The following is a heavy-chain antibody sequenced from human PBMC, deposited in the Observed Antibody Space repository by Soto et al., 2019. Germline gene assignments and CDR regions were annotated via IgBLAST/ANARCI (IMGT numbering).Heavy chain of an antibody. J-gene: IGHJ5*02. D-gene: IGHD1-26*01. CDR1: GGTFSSYA. CDR2: IIPIFGTA. CDR3: PQGGELPQYNWFDP. Sequence: QVQLVQSGAEVKKPGSSVKVSCKASGGTFSSYAISWVRQAPGQGLEWMGGIIPIFGTANYAQKFQARVTIPAEESTSPAYMELSSLKVADTAVYYCPQGGELPQYNWFDPWGQGTLVSVSS. V-gene: IGHV1-69*01.